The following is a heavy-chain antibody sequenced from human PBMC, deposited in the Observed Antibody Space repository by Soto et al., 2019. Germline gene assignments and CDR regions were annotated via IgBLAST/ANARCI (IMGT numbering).Heavy chain of an antibody. CDR3: AKDVDDYIWGSYRYYFDY. CDR2: ISGSGGST. V-gene: IGHV3-23*01. Sequence: GGSLRLSCAASGFTFSSYAMSWVRQAPGEGLEWVSAISGSGGSTYYADSVKGRFTISRDNSKNTLYLQMNSLRAEDTAVYYCAKDVDDYIWGSYRYYFDYWGQGTLVTVSS. CDR1: GFTFSSYA. J-gene: IGHJ4*02. D-gene: IGHD3-16*02.